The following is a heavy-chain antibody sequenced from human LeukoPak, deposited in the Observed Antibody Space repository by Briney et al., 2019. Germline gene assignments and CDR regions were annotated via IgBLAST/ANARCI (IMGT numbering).Heavy chain of an antibody. D-gene: IGHD6-13*01. CDR2: ISSSSSYI. CDR3: AKDISSSSWYYFDY. J-gene: IGHJ4*02. V-gene: IGHV3-21*04. CDR1: GFTFSSYS. Sequence: GGSLGLSCAASGFTFSSYSTNWVRQAPGKGLEWVSSISSSSSYINYADSVRGRFTISRDNAKNSLYLQMNSLRAEDMALYYCAKDISSSSWYYFDYWGQGTLVTVSS.